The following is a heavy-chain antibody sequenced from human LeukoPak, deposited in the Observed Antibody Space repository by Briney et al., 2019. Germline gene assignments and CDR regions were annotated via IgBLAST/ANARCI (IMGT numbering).Heavy chain of an antibody. D-gene: IGHD1/OR15-1a*01. Sequence: GGSLRLSCSASGLTLSGYWMHWVRQIPGKGLVWVSRIDSDGSGTSYADSVKGRFAISRDDVKNMLYLQMNSLRVEDTGLYYCSTVEHFWGQGTLVTVSS. CDR2: IDSDGSGT. CDR1: GLTLSGYW. V-gene: IGHV3-74*01. CDR3: STVEHF. J-gene: IGHJ4*02.